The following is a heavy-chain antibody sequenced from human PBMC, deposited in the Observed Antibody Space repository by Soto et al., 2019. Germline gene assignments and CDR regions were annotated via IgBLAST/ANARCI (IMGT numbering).Heavy chain of an antibody. V-gene: IGHV3-30*03. J-gene: IGHJ5*02. CDR2: ISRDGSNK. CDR3: ARPYRYMANWFDP. CDR1: GFSISTYG. Sequence: QVQLVESGGGVVQPGRSLRLSCVASGFSISTYGMHWVRQAPGKGLEWVAVISRDGSNKLYADSVKGRFSISRDNTKNTLYLQVSSLRVEDTAVYYCARPYRYMANWFDPWGQGTQVTVSS. D-gene: IGHD1-26*01.